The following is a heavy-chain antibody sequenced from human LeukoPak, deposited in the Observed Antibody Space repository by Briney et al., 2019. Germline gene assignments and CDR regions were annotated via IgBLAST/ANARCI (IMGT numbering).Heavy chain of an antibody. CDR1: GVSISTYF. V-gene: IGHV4-59*01. J-gene: IGHJ3*01. D-gene: IGHD3-10*01. CDR3: ARGARDTGRAFDL. Sequence: PSETLSLTCTVSGVSISTYFWSWIRQPPGKGLEWIGYVYYSGNTNYNPSLQSRVTISIDTPKKYFSLKLTSLTAADTAFYYCARGARDTGRAFDLWGQGTMVTVSS. CDR2: VYYSGNT.